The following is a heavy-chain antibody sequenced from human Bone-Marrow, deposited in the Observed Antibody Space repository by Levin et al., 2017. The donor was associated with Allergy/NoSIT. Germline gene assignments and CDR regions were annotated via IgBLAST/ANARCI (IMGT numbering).Heavy chain of an antibody. CDR3: ARDYYFDY. J-gene: IGHJ4*02. CDR2: INSGDSVS. CDR1: GFTFSSYV. Sequence: GGSLRLSCAASGFTFSSYVMSWVRQAPGKGLEWVSSINSGDSVSYYADSVKGRFAVSRDNSKNTLYLQMSSLRAEDTAIYYCARDYYFDYWGQGTLVTVSS. V-gene: IGHV3-23*01.